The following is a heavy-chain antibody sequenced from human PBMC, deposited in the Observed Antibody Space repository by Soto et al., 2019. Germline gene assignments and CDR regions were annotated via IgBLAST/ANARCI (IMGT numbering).Heavy chain of an antibody. CDR1: GGSISSDFYS. CDR3: ARGRTIFGVVIQGHYWFDP. Sequence: QLQLQESGSGLVKPSQTLFLTCAVSGGSISSDFYSWNWIRQPPGKGLEWIGYIYQSGSTSYNSSLKSRVTISVDRSKNQFSLRLTSVTAADTAVYYCARGRTIFGVVIQGHYWFDPWGQGTLVTVSS. J-gene: IGHJ5*02. CDR2: IYQSGST. V-gene: IGHV4-30-2*01. D-gene: IGHD3-3*01.